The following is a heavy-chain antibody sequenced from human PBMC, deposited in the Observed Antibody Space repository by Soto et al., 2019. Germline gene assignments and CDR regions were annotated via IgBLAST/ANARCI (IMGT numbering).Heavy chain of an antibody. D-gene: IGHD2-15*01. J-gene: IGHJ5*02. CDR2: ISGSGGST. CDR1: GFTFSSYA. Sequence: EVQLLESGGGLVQPGGSLRLSCAASGFTFSSYAMSWVRQAPGKGLEWVSAISGSGGSTYYADSVKGRFTISRDNSKNTLYLQMNSLRVEDTAVYYCAKGSRKGYCSGGSCHNWFDPWGQGTLVTVSS. CDR3: AKGSRKGYCSGGSCHNWFDP. V-gene: IGHV3-23*01.